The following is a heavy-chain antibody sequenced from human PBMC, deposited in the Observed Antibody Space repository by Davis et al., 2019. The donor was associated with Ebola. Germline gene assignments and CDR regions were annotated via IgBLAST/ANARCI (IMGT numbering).Heavy chain of an antibody. CDR2: IKPDGSEK. Sequence: PGGSLRLSCAASGFTFSSYWMSWVRQAPGKGLEWVANIKPDGSEKYYVDSVKGRFTISRDNAKNSLYLQMNSLRAEDTAVYYCARDPTRTYYDFWSGSSDYYYGMDVWGQGTTVTVSS. V-gene: IGHV3-7*01. CDR3: ARDPTRTYYDFWSGSSDYYYGMDV. CDR1: GFTFSSYW. D-gene: IGHD3-3*01. J-gene: IGHJ6*02.